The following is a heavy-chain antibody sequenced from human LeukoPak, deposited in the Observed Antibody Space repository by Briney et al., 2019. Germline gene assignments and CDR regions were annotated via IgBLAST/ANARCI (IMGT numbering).Heavy chain of an antibody. D-gene: IGHD2-15*01. CDR1: GYSISSGYY. CDR2: IHHSGST. J-gene: IGHJ4*02. CDR3: ASDAPGLLGY. V-gene: IGHV4-38-2*02. Sequence: SETLSLTCTVSGYSISSGYYWGWIRQPPGKGLEWIGNIHHSGSTYYNPSLKSRVTISVDTSKNQFSLKLTSVTATDTAMYYCASDAPGLLGYWGRGTLVTVSS.